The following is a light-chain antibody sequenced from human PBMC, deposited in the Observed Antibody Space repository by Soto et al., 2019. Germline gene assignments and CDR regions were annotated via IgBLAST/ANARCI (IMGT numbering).Light chain of an antibody. CDR3: HHYGGSPPQVT. V-gene: IGKV3-20*01. Sequence: EIVLTQSPGTLSLSPGEKATLSCRASQSVSSSFLAWYQQKVGQAPRLLIYDAYSRATGIPDRFSGSGSGTDFTLTISRLEPEDFAVYYCHHYGGSPPQVTFGGGTKVEIK. CDR1: QSVSSSF. J-gene: IGKJ4*01. CDR2: DAY.